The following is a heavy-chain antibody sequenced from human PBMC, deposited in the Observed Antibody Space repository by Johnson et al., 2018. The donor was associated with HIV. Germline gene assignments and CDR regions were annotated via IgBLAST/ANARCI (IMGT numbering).Heavy chain of an antibody. CDR3: TRTDDAYHYDTVGYIDAFDI. Sequence: VQLVESGGGLVQPGGSLRLSCAASGFTFSDSALHWVRQAPEKGLEWVGRIGSKPYSSATAYAASVTGRFTISRDDSKNMTYLQMNSLKTEDTAVYYCTRTDDAYHYDTVGYIDAFDIWGQGTMVTVSS. V-gene: IGHV3-73*01. J-gene: IGHJ3*02. CDR1: GFTFSDSA. CDR2: IGSKPYSSAT. D-gene: IGHD3-22*01.